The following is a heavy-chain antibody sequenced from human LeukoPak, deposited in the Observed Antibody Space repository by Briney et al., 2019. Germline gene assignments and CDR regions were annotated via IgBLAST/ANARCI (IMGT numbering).Heavy chain of an antibody. CDR3: ARGYCSSTSCPPRY. J-gene: IGHJ4*02. CDR2: MNPNSGNT. CDR1: GYTFTSYD. Sequence: ASVKVSCKASGYTFTSYDINWVRQATGQGLEWMGWMNPNSGNTGYAQKFQGRVTMTRNTSISTAYMELGSLRSEDTAVYYCARGYCSSTSCPPRYWGQGTLVTVSS. V-gene: IGHV1-8*01. D-gene: IGHD2-2*01.